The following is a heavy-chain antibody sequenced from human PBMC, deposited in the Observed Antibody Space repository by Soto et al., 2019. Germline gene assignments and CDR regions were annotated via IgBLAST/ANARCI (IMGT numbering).Heavy chain of an antibody. CDR1: GFTFSNYG. Sequence: QVHLVESGGGVVQPGRSPRLSCVASGFTFSNYGMHWVRQAPGKGLEWVAVISYDGSNKYYADSVKGRFTISRDNSKNTLYLQMTSLRTEDTALYYCAKLDEGGLQYAYYAMDVWGQGTTVTVS. V-gene: IGHV3-30*18. D-gene: IGHD2-15*01. CDR2: ISYDGSNK. J-gene: IGHJ6*02. CDR3: AKLDEGGLQYAYYAMDV.